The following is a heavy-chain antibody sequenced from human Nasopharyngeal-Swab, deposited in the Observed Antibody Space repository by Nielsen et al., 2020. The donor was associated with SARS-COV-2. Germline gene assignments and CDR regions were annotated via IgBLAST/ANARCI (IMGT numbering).Heavy chain of an antibody. V-gene: IGHV4-34*01. D-gene: IGHD2-15*01. Sequence: SETLSLTCVVFGGTPIGFTWRWIRQTPGKGLEWIGEINDRGSGNYNPSLRSRVTISAGTSNIQFSLKLNSVTAADTAVYYCARGQDAYYYMDVWGEGTTVTVSS. CDR2: INDRGSG. CDR3: ARGQDAYYYMDV. CDR1: GGTPIGFT. J-gene: IGHJ6*03.